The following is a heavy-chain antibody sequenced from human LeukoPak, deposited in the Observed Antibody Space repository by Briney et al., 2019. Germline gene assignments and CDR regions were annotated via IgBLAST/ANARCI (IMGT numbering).Heavy chain of an antibody. CDR3: VRHYKSSRTTVFDY. CDR2: IYYSGST. D-gene: IGHD4-11*01. J-gene: IGHJ4*02. Sequence: SQTLSLTCTVSGGSISGYYWSWIRQPPGKGLEWIGYIYYSGSTKYNPSLKSRVTISIDTSKNQFTLRLSSVTAADTAVYYYVRHYKSSRTTVFDYWGQGTLVTVSS. CDR1: GGSISGYY. V-gene: IGHV4-59*08.